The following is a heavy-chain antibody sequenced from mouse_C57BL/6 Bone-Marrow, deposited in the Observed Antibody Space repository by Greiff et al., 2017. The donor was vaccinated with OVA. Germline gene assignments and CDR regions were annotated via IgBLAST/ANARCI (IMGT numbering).Heavy chain of an antibody. J-gene: IGHJ4*01. V-gene: IGHV3-6*01. CDR1: GYSITSGYY. Sequence: ESGPGLVKPSQSLSLTCSVTGYSITSGYYWNWIRQFPGNKLEWMGYISYDGSNNYNPSLKNRISITRDTSKNQFFLKLNSVTTEDTATYYCARDPLYYYGSSDAMDYWGQGTSVTVSS. D-gene: IGHD1-1*01. CDR3: ARDPLYYYGSSDAMDY. CDR2: ISYDGSN.